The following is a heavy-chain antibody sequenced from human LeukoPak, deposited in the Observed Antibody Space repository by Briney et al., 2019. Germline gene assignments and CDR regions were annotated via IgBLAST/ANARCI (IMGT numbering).Heavy chain of an antibody. J-gene: IGHJ3*02. CDR2: INHSGST. D-gene: IGHD6-19*01. Sequence: SETLSLTCAVYGGSFSGYYWSWIRQPPGKGLEWIGEINHSGSTNYNPSLKSRVTISVDTSKNQFSLKLSSVAAADTAVYYCARPYTSGWYGVFDIWGQGTMVTVSS. CDR3: ARPYTSGWYGVFDI. V-gene: IGHV4-34*01. CDR1: GGSFSGYY.